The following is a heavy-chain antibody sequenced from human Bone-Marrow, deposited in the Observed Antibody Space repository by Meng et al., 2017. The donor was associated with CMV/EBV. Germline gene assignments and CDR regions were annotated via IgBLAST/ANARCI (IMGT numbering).Heavy chain of an antibody. CDR3: ARDLYYYDSSGYYHPTLDY. J-gene: IGHJ4*02. D-gene: IGHD3-22*01. V-gene: IGHV6-1*01. CDR2: TYYRSKWYN. CDR1: GDSVSSNSAA. Sequence: SQTLSLTCAIPGDSVSSNSAAWNWIRQSPSRGLEWLGRTYYRSKWYNDYAVSVKSRITIKPDTSKNQFSLQLNSVTPEDTAVYYCARDLYYYDSSGYYHPTLDYWGQGTLVTVSS.